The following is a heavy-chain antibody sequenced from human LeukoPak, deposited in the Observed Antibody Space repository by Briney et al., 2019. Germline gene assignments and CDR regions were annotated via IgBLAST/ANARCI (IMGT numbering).Heavy chain of an antibody. J-gene: IGHJ6*03. CDR2: IYTSGST. D-gene: IGHD3-16*01. CDR1: GGSISSGSYY. V-gene: IGHV4-61*02. CDR3: AREKIGTGTVLGKDYYYMDV. Sequence: SQTLSLTCTVSGGSISSGSYYWSWIRQPAGKGLEWIGRIYTSGSTNYNPSLKSRVTISVDTSKNQFSLKLSSVTAADTAMYYCAREKIGTGTVLGKDYYYMDVWGKGTTVTVSS.